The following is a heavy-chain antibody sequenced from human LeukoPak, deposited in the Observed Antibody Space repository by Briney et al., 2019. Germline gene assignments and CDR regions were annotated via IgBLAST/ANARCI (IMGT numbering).Heavy chain of an antibody. V-gene: IGHV1-18*01. Sequence: ASVKVSCKASGYTFTSYAISWVLQAPGQGLEWMGWISAYNGYTNYAQNLQGRVTMTTDTSTSTAYMELTSLRSDDTAVYYCARALARDVYNINWFDPWGQGTLVTVSS. CDR2: ISAYNGYT. D-gene: IGHD5-24*01. CDR3: ARALARDVYNINWFDP. CDR1: GYTFTSYA. J-gene: IGHJ5*02.